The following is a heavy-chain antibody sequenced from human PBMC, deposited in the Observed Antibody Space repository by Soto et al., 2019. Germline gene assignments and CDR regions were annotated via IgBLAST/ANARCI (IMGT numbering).Heavy chain of an antibody. CDR1: GFTFSSYA. D-gene: IGHD5-12*01. V-gene: IGHV3-23*01. J-gene: IGHJ4*02. Sequence: GGSLRLSCAASGFTFSSYAMNWVRQAPGKGLEWVSAISGSGGSTYYADSVKGRFTISRDNSKNTLYLQMNSLRAEDTAVYYCAKDTSRWLQYPSFDYWGQGTLVTVSS. CDR3: AKDTSRWLQYPSFDY. CDR2: ISGSGGST.